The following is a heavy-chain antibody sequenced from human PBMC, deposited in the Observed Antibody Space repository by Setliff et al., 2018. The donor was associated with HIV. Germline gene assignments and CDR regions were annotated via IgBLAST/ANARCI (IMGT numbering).Heavy chain of an antibody. CDR2: ITYDGSQK. D-gene: IGHD3-22*01. CDR1: GFMFHYHG. J-gene: IGHJ5*02. V-gene: IGHV3-30*03. Sequence: GGSLRLSCAASGFMFHYHGMHWVRQAPGKGLEWVAVITYDGSQKYYAESVRGRFTISRDNSKNTLYLQMNSLKTEDTAVHYCTSNSFDYYDSSGYASWGQGTLVTVSS. CDR3: TSNSFDYYDSSGYAS.